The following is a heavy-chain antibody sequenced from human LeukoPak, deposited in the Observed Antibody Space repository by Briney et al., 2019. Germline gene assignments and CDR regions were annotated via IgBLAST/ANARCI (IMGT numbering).Heavy chain of an antibody. D-gene: IGHD2-21*02. CDR2: ISAYNGNT. Sequence: ASVKVSCTASGYTFTSYGISWVRQAPGQGLEWMGWISAYNGNTNYAQKLQGRVTMTTDTSTSTAYVELRSLRSDDTAVYYCARDLNPYCGGDCPDIWGQGTMVTVSS. CDR3: ARDLNPYCGGDCPDI. CDR1: GYTFTSYG. J-gene: IGHJ3*02. V-gene: IGHV1-18*01.